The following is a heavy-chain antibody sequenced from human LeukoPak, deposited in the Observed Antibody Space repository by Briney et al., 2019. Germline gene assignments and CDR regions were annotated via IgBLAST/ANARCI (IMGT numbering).Heavy chain of an antibody. D-gene: IGHD6-13*01. V-gene: IGHV4-39*07. CDR2: IYYSGRT. CDR3: ARGQQLLRSQGALYYYYMDV. J-gene: IGHJ6*03. Sequence: PSETLSLTCTVSGGSININTYYWGWIRQPPGKGLEWIGTIYYSGRTYYNPSLKSRVTISVDTSKNQFSLKLSSVTAADTAVYYCARGQQLLRSQGALYYYYMDVWGKGTTVTVSS. CDR1: GGSININTYY.